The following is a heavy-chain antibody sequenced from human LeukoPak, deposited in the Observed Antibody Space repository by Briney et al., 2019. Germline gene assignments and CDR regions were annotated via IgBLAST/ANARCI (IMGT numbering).Heavy chain of an antibody. CDR2: IYYSGST. D-gene: IGHD6-13*01. CDR3: ARRQQLVRRGAFDI. CDR1: GGSISSYY. Sequence: PSETLSLTCTVSGGSISSYYWSWIRQPPGKGLEWTGYIYYSGSTNYNPSLKSRVTISVDTSKNQFSLKLSSVTAADTAVYYCARRQQLVRRGAFDIWGQGTMVTVSS. V-gene: IGHV4-59*08. J-gene: IGHJ3*02.